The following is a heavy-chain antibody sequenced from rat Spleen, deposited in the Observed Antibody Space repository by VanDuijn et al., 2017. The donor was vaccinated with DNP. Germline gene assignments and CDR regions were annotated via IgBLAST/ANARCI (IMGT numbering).Heavy chain of an antibody. CDR2: ISYDGSST. D-gene: IGHD1-7*01. CDR3: ATSSYFGYDYGFAY. V-gene: IGHV5-29*01. J-gene: IGHJ3*01. Sequence: EVQLVETGGGLVQPGRSLKLSCVASGFTFSNYDMAWVRQAPKKGLEWVAAISYDGSSTDYRDSVKGRFTISRDNAKSTLYLQMDSLRSEDTATYYCATSSYFGYDYGFAYWGQGTLVTVSS. CDR1: GFTFSNYD.